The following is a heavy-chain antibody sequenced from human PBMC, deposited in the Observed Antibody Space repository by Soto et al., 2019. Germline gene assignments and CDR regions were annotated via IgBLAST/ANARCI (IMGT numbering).Heavy chain of an antibody. V-gene: IGHV3-74*01. D-gene: IGHD6-19*01. CDR2: INRDGSST. J-gene: IGHJ4*02. Sequence: EVQLVESGGGLVQPGGSLRLSCVASGITVSSYWMHWVRQVPGEGLVWVSRINRDGSSTNYADSVKGRFTISRDNAKDTLDLQMNSLSAEDTAVYYCAREAAVAGTVFDYWGQGILVTVSS. CDR3: AREAAVAGTVFDY. CDR1: GITVSSYW.